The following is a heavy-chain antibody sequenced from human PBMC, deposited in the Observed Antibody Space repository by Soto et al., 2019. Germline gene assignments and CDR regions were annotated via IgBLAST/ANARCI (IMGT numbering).Heavy chain of an antibody. V-gene: IGHV4-59*01. CDR3: AGLGGRNSYYYYGMDV. J-gene: IGHJ6*02. CDR1: GGSISSYY. CDR2: IYYSGST. Sequence: SSETLSLTCTVSGGSISSYYWSWIRQPPGKGLEWIGYIYYSGSTNYNPSLKSRVTISVDTSKNQFSLKLSSVTAADTAVYYCAGLGGRNSYYYYGMDVWGQGTTVTV.